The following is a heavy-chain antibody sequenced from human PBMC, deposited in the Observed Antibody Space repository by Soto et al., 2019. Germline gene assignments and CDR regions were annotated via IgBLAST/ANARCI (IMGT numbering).Heavy chain of an antibody. D-gene: IGHD2-21*02. CDR3: ARLATAKDAFDI. CDR1: GGSISGYY. Sequence: PSETLSLTCTVSGGSISGYYWSWIRQPPGKGLEWIGYIYYSGSTNYNPSLKSRVTISVDTSKNQFSLKLSSVTAADTAVYYCARLATAKDAFDIWGQGTTVTVSS. J-gene: IGHJ3*02. V-gene: IGHV4-59*01. CDR2: IYYSGST.